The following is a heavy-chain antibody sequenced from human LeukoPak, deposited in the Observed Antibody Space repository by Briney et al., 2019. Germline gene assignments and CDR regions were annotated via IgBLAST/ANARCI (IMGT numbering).Heavy chain of an antibody. V-gene: IGHV3-30*03. CDR2: ISYDGRNK. Sequence: GGSLRLSCAAYGFTFSSYGMHWVRQAPGKGLEWVAVISYDGRNKYYADSVKGRFTISRDNSKNTLYLKMNSLRAEDTAVYYCATRRDGYNFDYWGQGTLVTVSS. CDR1: GFTFSSYG. J-gene: IGHJ4*02. CDR3: ATRRDGYNFDY. D-gene: IGHD5-24*01.